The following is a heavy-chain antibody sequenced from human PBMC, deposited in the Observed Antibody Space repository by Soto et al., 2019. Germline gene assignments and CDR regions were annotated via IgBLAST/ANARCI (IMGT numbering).Heavy chain of an antibody. CDR3: ASSYGDYIYYFDY. Sequence: SETLSLTCTVSGGSISSYYWSWIRQPPGKGLEWIWYIYYSGSTNYNPSLKSRVTISVDTSKNQFSLKLSSVTAADTAVYYCASSYGDYIYYFDYWGQGTLVTVSS. V-gene: IGHV4-59*01. D-gene: IGHD4-17*01. CDR2: IYYSGST. J-gene: IGHJ4*02. CDR1: GGSISSYY.